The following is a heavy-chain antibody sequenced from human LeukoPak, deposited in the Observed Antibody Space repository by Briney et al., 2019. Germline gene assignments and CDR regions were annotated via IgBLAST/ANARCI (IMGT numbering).Heavy chain of an antibody. V-gene: IGHV4-4*07. Sequence: PSETLSLTCTVSGGSFTTHYWNWFRQLAGKGLEWIGRIYSGGSTNYKSSLKSRVIMSIDTSKRQLSLKLSSVTAADTAIYYCARDIGLDYSSSSFASDIWGPGTLVIVSS. D-gene: IGHD6-6*01. CDR2: IYSGGST. CDR3: ARDIGLDYSSSSFASDI. CDR1: GGSFTTHY. J-gene: IGHJ3*02.